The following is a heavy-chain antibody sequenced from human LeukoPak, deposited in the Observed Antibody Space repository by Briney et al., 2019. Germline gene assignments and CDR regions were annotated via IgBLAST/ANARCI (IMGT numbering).Heavy chain of an antibody. CDR3: ARLMYYYYDSSGYHYHFDY. V-gene: IGHV5-51*01. CDR1: GYSFTSYW. CDR2: IYPGDSDT. Sequence: GESLKISCKGSGYSFTSYWIGWVRPMPGKGLEWMWIIYPGDSDTRYSPSFQGQVTISADKSISTAYLQWSSLKASDTAMYYCARLMYYYYDSSGYHYHFDYWGQGTLVTVSS. D-gene: IGHD3-22*01. J-gene: IGHJ4*02.